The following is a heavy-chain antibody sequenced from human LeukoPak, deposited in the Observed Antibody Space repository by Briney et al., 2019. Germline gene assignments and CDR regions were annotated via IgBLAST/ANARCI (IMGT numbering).Heavy chain of an antibody. J-gene: IGHJ6*03. D-gene: IGHD3-10*01. CDR1: GGSISSSSYY. CDR2: IYYSGST. V-gene: IGHV4-39*01. Sequence: SETLSLTCTVSGGSISSSSYYWGWIRQPPGKGLEWIGSIYYSGSTYYNPSLKSRVTISVDTSKNQFSLKLSSVTAADTAVYYCARLQSLAWATKYYYGLRVDGSGYYYYYMDVWGKGTTVTISS. CDR3: ARLQSLAWATKYYYGLRVDGSGYYYYYMDV.